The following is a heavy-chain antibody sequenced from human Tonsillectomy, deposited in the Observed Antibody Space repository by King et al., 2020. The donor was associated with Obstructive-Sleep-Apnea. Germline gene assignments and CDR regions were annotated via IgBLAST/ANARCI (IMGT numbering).Heavy chain of an antibody. Sequence: QLQESGPGLVKPSQTLSLTCTVSGGSISSGDYYWSWIRQPPGKGLECIGYIYYIGSTYYNPSRKSRVSISVDTSKNQFSLKLSSVTAADTAVYYCARASTFNWFDPWGQGTLVTVSS. CDR3: ARASTFNWFDP. CDR1: GGSISSGDYY. J-gene: IGHJ5*02. CDR2: IYYIGST. V-gene: IGHV4-30-4*01. D-gene: IGHD2/OR15-2a*01.